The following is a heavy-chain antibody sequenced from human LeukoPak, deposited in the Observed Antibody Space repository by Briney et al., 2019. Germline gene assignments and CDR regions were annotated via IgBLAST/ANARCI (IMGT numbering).Heavy chain of an antibody. Sequence: SVKVSCKASGGTFSSYSISWVRQAPGQGLEWMGGIIPIFGTVNYAQKFQGRVTITADESTSTAYMELSSLRSQDTAVYYCARIFGSSSSFDYWGQGTLVTVSS. D-gene: IGHD6-6*01. J-gene: IGHJ4*02. V-gene: IGHV1-69*13. CDR2: IIPIFGTV. CDR1: GGTFSSYS. CDR3: ARIFGSSSSFDY.